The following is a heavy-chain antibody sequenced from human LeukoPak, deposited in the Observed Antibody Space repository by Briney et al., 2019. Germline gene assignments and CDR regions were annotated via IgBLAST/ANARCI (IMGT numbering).Heavy chain of an antibody. CDR1: GGSSSTYY. Sequence: PSETLSLTCTVSGGSSSTYYWSWIRQPAGKGLEWIGRIYTSGSTNYNPSLKSRVTMSVDTSKNQFSLKLSSLTAADTAVYYCARGDDRFPRAFDIWGQGTMVTVSS. CDR2: IYTSGST. J-gene: IGHJ3*02. CDR3: ARGDDRFPRAFDI. V-gene: IGHV4-4*07. D-gene: IGHD2-21*01.